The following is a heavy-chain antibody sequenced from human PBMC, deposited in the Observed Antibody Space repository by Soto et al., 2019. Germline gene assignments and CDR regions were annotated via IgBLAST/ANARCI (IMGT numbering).Heavy chain of an antibody. Sequence: SGPKLVKPTQTLTLTCTFSGFSLSTPGVGVGWIRQPPGKALEWLALIYWDDDKRYSPSLKSRLTITKDTSKKQVVITVTNMDPMETATYYCARRRVVGATTQYYFDFWGQGTLVTV. D-gene: IGHD1-26*01. CDR2: IYWDDDK. CDR3: ARRRVVGATTQYYFDF. CDR1: GFSLSTPGVG. J-gene: IGHJ4*02. V-gene: IGHV2-5*02.